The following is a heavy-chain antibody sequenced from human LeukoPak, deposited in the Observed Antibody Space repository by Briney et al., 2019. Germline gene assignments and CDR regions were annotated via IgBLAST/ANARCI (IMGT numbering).Heavy chain of an antibody. CDR3: TRQGRY. CDR1: GYSFTSYW. Sequence: GDSLKISCKASGYSFTSYWIGWVRQMPGKGLEWMGVIYPGASDTRYSPSFQGQVTMSADKSITTAYLQWGSLKASDTAMYYCTRQGRYWGQGTLVTVSS. CDR2: IYPGASDT. V-gene: IGHV5-51*01. J-gene: IGHJ4*02.